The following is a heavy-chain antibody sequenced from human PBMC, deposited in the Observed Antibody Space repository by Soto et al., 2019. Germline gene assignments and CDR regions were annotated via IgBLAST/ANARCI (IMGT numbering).Heavy chain of an antibody. Sequence: SETLSLTCAVYGGSFSGYYWTWIRQPPGTGLEWIGEINHSGSTNYNPSLKSRVTISVDTSKNQFSLKLTSVTAADTAVYYCARDQITGLCAYWGQGTLVTVS. V-gene: IGHV4-34*01. CDR3: ARDQITGLCAY. D-gene: IGHD3-16*01. CDR2: INHSGST. J-gene: IGHJ4*02. CDR1: GGSFSGYY.